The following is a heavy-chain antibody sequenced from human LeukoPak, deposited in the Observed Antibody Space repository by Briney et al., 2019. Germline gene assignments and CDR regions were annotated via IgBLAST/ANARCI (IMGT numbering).Heavy chain of an antibody. V-gene: IGHV4-59*01. D-gene: IGHD3-22*01. J-gene: IGHJ4*02. CDR3: ARGADSSGYYSIFYFDY. CDR2: IYCSGST. Sequence: SETLSLTCTVSGGSISSYYWSWIRQPPGKGLEWIGYIYCSGSTNYNPSLKSRVTISVDTSKNQFSLKLSSVTAADTAVYYCARGADSSGYYSIFYFDYWGQGTLVTVSS. CDR1: GGSISSYY.